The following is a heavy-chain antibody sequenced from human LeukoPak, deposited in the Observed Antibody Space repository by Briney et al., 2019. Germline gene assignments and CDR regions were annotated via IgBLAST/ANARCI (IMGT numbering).Heavy chain of an antibody. CDR2: VSGSGGST. D-gene: IGHD3-3*01. CDR3: AKDRVFGILIGGGFDY. J-gene: IGHJ4*02. CDR1: GFSFSNYA. V-gene: IGHV3-23*01. Sequence: GGSLRLSCAASGFSFSNYAMNWVRQAPGKGLEWVSGVSGSGGSTKYADSVKGRFTIARDNSKNTLYLQMSSLRVEDTAVYYCAKDRVFGILIGGGFDYWGQGTQLIVSS.